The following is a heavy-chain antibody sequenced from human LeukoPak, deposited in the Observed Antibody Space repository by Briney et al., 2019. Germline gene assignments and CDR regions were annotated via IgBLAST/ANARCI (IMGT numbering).Heavy chain of an antibody. V-gene: IGHV3-23*01. J-gene: IGHJ4*02. CDR2: ISGSGGST. CDR1: GFTFSSYA. Sequence: PGGSLRLSCAASGFTFSSYAMHWVRQAPGKGLEWVSAISGSGGSTYYADSVKGRFTISRDNSKNTLYLQMNSLRAEDTAVYYCAKNQDYYGSGRNFCLDYWGQGTLVTVSS. D-gene: IGHD3-10*01. CDR3: AKNQDYYGSGRNFCLDY.